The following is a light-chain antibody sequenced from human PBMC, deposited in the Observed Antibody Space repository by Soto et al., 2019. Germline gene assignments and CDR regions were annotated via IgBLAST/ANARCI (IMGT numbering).Light chain of an antibody. CDR1: NIGAKS. CDR2: DDR. CDR3: QVWHSSTDNYV. V-gene: IGLV3-21*02. Sequence: SYELTQPPSVSEAPGQTATITCGGDNIGAKSVHWYQQKPGQAPVLVVHDDRDRPSGIPDRFSGSNSGKTATLTISRVEAGDEADYYCQVWHSSTDNYVFGIGTKVTVL. J-gene: IGLJ1*01.